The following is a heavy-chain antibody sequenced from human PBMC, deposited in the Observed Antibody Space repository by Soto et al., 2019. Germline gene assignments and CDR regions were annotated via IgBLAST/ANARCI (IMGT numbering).Heavy chain of an antibody. Sequence: QVQLQESGPGLVKPSGTLSLTCAVSGGSISSSNWWSWVRQPPGKGLEWIGEIYHSGSTNYNPSLRSRVTISVDKSKNQFSLKLSSVTAADTAVYYCARDRGGWAGSSLERRRGGRFYYGMDVWGQGTTVTVSS. V-gene: IGHV4-4*02. CDR3: ARDRGGWAGSSLERRRGGRFYYGMDV. CDR1: GGSISSSNW. J-gene: IGHJ6*02. D-gene: IGHD2-15*01. CDR2: IYHSGST.